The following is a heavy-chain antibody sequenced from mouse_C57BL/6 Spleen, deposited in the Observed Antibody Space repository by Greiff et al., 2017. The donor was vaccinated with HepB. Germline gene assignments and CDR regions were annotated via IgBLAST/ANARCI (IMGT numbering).Heavy chain of an antibody. CDR3: ARYYYGSSSYYYAMDY. D-gene: IGHD1-1*01. CDR2: IDPEDGET. J-gene: IGHJ4*01. V-gene: IGHV14-2*01. CDR1: GFNIKDYY. Sequence: VHVKQSGAELVKPGASVKLSCTASGFNIKDYYMHWVKQRTEQGLEWIGRIDPEDGETKYAPKFQGKATITADTSSNTAYLQLSSLTSEDTAVYYCARYYYGSSSYYYAMDYWGQGTSVTVSS.